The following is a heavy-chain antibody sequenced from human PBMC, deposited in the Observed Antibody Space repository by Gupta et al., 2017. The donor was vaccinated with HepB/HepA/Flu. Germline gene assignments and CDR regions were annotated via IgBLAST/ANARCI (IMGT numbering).Heavy chain of an antibody. CDR3: ARHGPSGSYYVSTDY. J-gene: IGHJ4*02. CDR1: GYSFTSYW. D-gene: IGHD1-26*01. Sequence: EVQLVQSGAEVKKPGESLTISCKGSGYSFTSYWIGWVRQMHGKGLEWMGIIYPGDSDTRYSPSFQGQVTISADKSISTAYLQWSSLKASDTAMYYCARHGPSGSYYVSTDYWGQGTLVTVSS. V-gene: IGHV5-51*01. CDR2: IYPGDSDT.